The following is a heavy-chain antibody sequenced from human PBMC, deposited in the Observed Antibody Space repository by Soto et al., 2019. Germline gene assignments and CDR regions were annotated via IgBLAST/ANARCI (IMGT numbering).Heavy chain of an antibody. CDR1: GFTFSSHA. D-gene: IGHD6-19*01. V-gene: IGHV3-30-3*01. Sequence: PGGSLRLSCAASGFTFSSHAMHWVRQAPGKGLEWVAVISYDGSNKYYADSVKGRFTISRDNSKNTLYLQMNSLRAEDTAVYYCARAPSIAVAGTDYWGQGTLVTVSS. CDR2: ISYDGSNK. CDR3: ARAPSIAVAGTDY. J-gene: IGHJ4*02.